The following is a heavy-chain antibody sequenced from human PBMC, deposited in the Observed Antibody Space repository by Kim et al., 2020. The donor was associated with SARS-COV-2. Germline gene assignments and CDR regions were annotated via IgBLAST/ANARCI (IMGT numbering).Heavy chain of an antibody. J-gene: IGHJ5*02. V-gene: IGHV1-8*01. D-gene: IGHD3-10*01. Sequence: ASVKVSCKASGYTFTSYDINWVRQATGQGLEWMGWMNPNSGNTGYAQKFQGRVTMTRNTSISTAYMELSSLRSEDTAVYYCARGLKYYYGSGSYSWGQGTLVTVSS. CDR2: MNPNSGNT. CDR3: ARGLKYYYGSGSYS. CDR1: GYTFTSYD.